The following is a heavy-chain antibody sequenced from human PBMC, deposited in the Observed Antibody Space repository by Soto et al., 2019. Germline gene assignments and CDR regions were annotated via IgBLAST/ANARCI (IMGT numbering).Heavy chain of an antibody. CDR2: IYYSGST. V-gene: IGHV4-39*01. Sequence: SETLSLTCTVSGGSISSSSYYWGWIRQPPGKGLEWIGSIYYSGSTYYNPSLKSRVTLSVDTSKNQFSLKLSSVTAADTAVYYWARRTIGIAAAGPHHHNFYYYYYMDVWGKGTTVTVSS. J-gene: IGHJ6*03. CDR3: ARRTIGIAAAGPHHHNFYYYYYMDV. D-gene: IGHD6-13*01. CDR1: GGSISSSSYY.